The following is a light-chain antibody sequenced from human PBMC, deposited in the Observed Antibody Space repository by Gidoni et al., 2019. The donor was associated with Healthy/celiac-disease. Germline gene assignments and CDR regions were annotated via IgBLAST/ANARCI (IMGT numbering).Light chain of an antibody. CDR2: GAS. J-gene: IGKJ2*01. CDR1: QSVSSSY. V-gene: IGKV3-20*01. Sequence: EIVLTQSPGTLSLSPGEIATLSCRASQSVSSSYVAWYQQKPGQAPRLLIHGASSRATGIPDRFSCSGSGTDCTLTISRLEPEDVAVYYCQQYGSSPRYTFGQGTKLEIK. CDR3: QQYGSSPRYT.